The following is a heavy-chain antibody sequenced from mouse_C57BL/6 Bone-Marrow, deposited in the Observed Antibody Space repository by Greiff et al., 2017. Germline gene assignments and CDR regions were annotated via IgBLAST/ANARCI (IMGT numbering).Heavy chain of an antibody. Sequence: DVHLVESGGGLVKPGGSLKLSCAASGFTFSDYGMHWVRQAPEKGLEWVAYISSGSSTIYYADTVKGRFTISRDNAKNTLFLQMTSLRSEDTAMYYCAFYGSSPYWYVDVWGTGTTVTVSS. V-gene: IGHV5-17*01. J-gene: IGHJ1*03. CDR2: ISSGSSTI. CDR3: AFYGSSPYWYVDV. D-gene: IGHD1-1*01. CDR1: GFTFSDYG.